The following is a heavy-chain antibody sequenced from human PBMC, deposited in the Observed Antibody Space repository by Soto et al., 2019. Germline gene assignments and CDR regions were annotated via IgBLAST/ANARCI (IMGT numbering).Heavy chain of an antibody. CDR3: ARHLGYCSGGSCYSYYYYYMDV. D-gene: IGHD2-15*01. J-gene: IGHJ6*03. V-gene: IGHV4-39*01. CDR2: IYYSGST. Sequence: SETLSLTCTVSGGSISSSSYYWGWIRQPPGKGLEWIGCIYYSGSTYYNPSLKSRVTISVDTFKNQFSLKLSSVTAADTAVYYCARHLGYCSGGSCYSYYYYYMDVWGKGTTVTVSS. CDR1: GGSISSSSYY.